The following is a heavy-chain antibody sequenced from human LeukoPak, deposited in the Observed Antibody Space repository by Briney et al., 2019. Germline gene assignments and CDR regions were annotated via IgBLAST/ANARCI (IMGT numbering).Heavy chain of an antibody. CDR2: IYYSGST. D-gene: IGHD2-2*01. CDR3: ARGVVVPAALISDYGMDV. J-gene: IGHJ6*02. CDR1: GGSFSGYY. V-gene: IGHV4-31*11. Sequence: SETLSLTCAVYGGSFSGYYWSWIRQHPGKGLEWIGYIYYSGSTYYNPSLKSRVTISVDTSKNQFSLKLSSVTAADTAVYYCARGVVVPAALISDYGMDVWGQGTTVTVSS.